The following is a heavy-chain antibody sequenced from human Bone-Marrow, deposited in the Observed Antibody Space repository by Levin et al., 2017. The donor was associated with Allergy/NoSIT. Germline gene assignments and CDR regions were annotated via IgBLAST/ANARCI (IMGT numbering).Heavy chain of an antibody. CDR2: IKGDGSEK. CDR1: GFTFRTYW. CDR3: ARYGTDSDYGDYPRY. V-gene: IGHV3-7*01. J-gene: IGHJ4*02. D-gene: IGHD4-17*01. Sequence: LSLTCAASGFTFRTYWMSWVRQAPGKGPEWVASIKGDGSEKYYVDSVKGRFAISRDNAEKSLSLQMNSLRAEDTAVYYCARYGTDSDYGDYPRYWGQGTLVTVFS.